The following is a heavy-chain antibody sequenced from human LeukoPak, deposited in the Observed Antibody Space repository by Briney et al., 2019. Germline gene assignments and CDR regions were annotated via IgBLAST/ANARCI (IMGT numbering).Heavy chain of an antibody. CDR2: ISYEGGNK. CDR1: GFTFTDYG. V-gene: IGHV3-30*03. J-gene: IGHJ3*02. Sequence: PGGSLRLSCAASGFTFTDYGIHWVRQAPGKGLEWVAVISYEGGNKNYADSVKGRFTISRDNSKNTLYLQMDSLRVDDTALYSCTTFNMWGLGTMVTVSS. CDR3: TTFNM.